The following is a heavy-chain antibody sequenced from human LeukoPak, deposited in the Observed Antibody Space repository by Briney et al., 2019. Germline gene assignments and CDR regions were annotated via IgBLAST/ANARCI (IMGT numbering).Heavy chain of an antibody. V-gene: IGHV4-4*07. CDR2: IYSSGST. D-gene: IGHD3-22*01. J-gene: IGHJ4*02. CDR1: GGSISSYY. CDR3: ARSKAYYDSSGYANDC. Sequence: SETLSLTCTVSGGSISSYYWSWIRQPAGKGLEWIGRIYSSGSTNYDPSLKSRVTMSVDTSKNQFSLKLGSVTAADTAVYYCARSKAYYDSSGYANDCWGQGTLVTVSS.